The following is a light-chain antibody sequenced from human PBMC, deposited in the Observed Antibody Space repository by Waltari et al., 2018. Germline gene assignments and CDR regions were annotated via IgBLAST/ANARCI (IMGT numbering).Light chain of an antibody. CDR3: HQSGGSGRA. CDR2: GAS. V-gene: IGKV3-20*01. Sequence: ENVLTQSPGTLSLSPGERAPLPCRARQSGGDTYLAWYQQKPGQAPRLLIYGASTRATGIPDRFSGSGSGTDFTLTISRLEPEDVAVYYCHQSGGSGRAFGGGTKVEIK. J-gene: IGKJ4*01. CDR1: QSGGDTY.